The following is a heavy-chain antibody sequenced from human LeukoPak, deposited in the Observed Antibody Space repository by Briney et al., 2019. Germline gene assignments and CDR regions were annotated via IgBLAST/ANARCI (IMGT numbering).Heavy chain of an antibody. V-gene: IGHV4-4*07. D-gene: IGHD6-13*01. CDR2: IYTNGDT. CDR3: ARAAGAAGGQYFDY. CDR1: GGSTSGYF. J-gene: IGHJ4*02. Sequence: SETLSLTCTVSGGSTSGYFWSWIRQPAGQGLEWIGRIYTNGDTRYNPSLKSRVTMSVDTSKNQLSLKLRPVTAADTAVYYCARAAGAAGGQYFDYWGQGMLVTVSS.